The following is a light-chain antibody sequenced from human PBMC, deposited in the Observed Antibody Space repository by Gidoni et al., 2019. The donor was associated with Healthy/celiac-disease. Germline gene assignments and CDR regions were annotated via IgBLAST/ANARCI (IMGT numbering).Light chain of an antibody. CDR2: WAS. CDR3: QQYYSTPPL. Sequence: DIVMTQSPDSLPGSLGERATINCKSSQSVLYSSNNKNYLAWYQQKPGQPPKLLIYWASTRESGVPDRFSGSGSGTDFTLTISSLQAEDVAVYYCQQYYSTPPLFGQGTKLEIK. V-gene: IGKV4-1*01. CDR1: QSVLYSSNNKNY. J-gene: IGKJ2*01.